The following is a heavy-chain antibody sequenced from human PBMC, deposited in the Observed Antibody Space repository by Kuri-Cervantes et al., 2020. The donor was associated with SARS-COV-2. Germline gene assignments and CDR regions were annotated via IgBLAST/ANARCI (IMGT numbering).Heavy chain of an antibody. CDR2: IYPGDADI. CDR3: ARLSGDPGDFDY. CDR1: GYRFTTYW. J-gene: IGHJ4*02. Sequence: GGSLRLSCKVSGYRFTTYWIGWVRQRPGIGLEWMGSIYPGDADIRHSPTFQGQVTMSADKSISTAYLQWSSLKASDTAMYHCARLSGDPGDFDYWGQGTLVTVSS. V-gene: IGHV5-51*01. D-gene: IGHD1-26*01.